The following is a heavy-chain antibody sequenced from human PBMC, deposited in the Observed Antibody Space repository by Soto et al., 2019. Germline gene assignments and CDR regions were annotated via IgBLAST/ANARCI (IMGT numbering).Heavy chain of an antibody. Sequence: QVQLVESGGGVVQPGRSLRLSCAASGFTFSSYAMHWVRQAPGKGLEWVAVISYDGSNKYYADSVKGRFTISRDNSKNTLYLKMNSLRAGDTAVYYCAREIYDFWSGPNRYGMDVWGQGTTVTVSS. J-gene: IGHJ6*02. D-gene: IGHD3-3*01. V-gene: IGHV3-30-3*01. CDR2: ISYDGSNK. CDR3: AREIYDFWSGPNRYGMDV. CDR1: GFTFSSYA.